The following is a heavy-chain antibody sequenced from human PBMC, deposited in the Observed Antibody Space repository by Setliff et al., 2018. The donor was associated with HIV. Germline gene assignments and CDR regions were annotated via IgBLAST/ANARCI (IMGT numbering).Heavy chain of an antibody. J-gene: IGHJ1*01. D-gene: IGHD3-22*01. CDR3: STGWGLYDNRHTAAGYLQL. V-gene: IGHV1-8*02. CDR2: MMPSSGNT. Sequence: ASVKVSCKASGYTFTSYDINWVRQATGQGLEWMGWMMPSSGNTGYAQKFQGRLTMTRNTSISTAYMELSGLTSEDTAVYFCSTGWGLYDNRHTAAGYLQLWGQGTLVTVS. CDR1: GYTFTSYD.